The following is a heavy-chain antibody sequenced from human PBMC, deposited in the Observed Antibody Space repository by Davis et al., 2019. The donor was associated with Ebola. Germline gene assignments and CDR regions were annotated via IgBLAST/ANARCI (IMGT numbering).Heavy chain of an antibody. D-gene: IGHD6-13*01. J-gene: IGHJ4*02. V-gene: IGHV3-23*01. CDR2: IRGGGDNT. CDR3: AKDLIGYSSS. Sequence: GESLKISCAASGFSFSTYAMYAMSWVRQAPGKGLEWVSGIRGGGDNTFYADPVKGRFTISRDNFKNTLYLQMNSLRAEDTAVYYCAKDLIGYSSSWGQGTLVTVSS. CDR1: GFSFSTYAMYA.